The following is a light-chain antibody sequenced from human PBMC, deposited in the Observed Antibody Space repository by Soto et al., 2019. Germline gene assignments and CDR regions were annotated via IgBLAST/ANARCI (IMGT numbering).Light chain of an antibody. CDR3: QQYENLPT. CDR2: DAS. J-gene: IGKJ5*01. V-gene: IGKV1-33*01. CDR1: QNINNY. Sequence: DMQITQSPSSLSAYVGERVTITCQASQNINNYLNWYQQKPGRAPKLLIYDASNLEAGVPSRFRGSGSGTDFTFTISRLQPEDIATYYCQQYENLPTFGHGTRLEIK.